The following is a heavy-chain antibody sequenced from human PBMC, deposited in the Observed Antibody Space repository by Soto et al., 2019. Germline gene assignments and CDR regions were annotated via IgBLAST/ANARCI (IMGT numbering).Heavy chain of an antibody. CDR2: FYYSGST. V-gene: IGHV4-39*01. CDR1: GGSISSATYS. J-gene: IGHJ6*02. Sequence: PSETLSLTCAVSGGSISSATYSWGWIRQPPGKGLEWIGTFYYSGSTHYNPSLESRVTISVDTSKNQFSLKVSSLTAAETAVYYCARLGGYCSTSCYGYYGMDVWGQGTTVTVSS. CDR3: ARLGGYCSTSCYGYYGMDV. D-gene: IGHD2-2*01.